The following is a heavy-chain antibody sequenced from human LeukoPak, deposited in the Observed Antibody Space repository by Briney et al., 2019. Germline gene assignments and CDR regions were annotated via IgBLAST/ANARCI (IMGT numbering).Heavy chain of an antibody. CDR2: INPNSGDT. CDR3: ARGGSFGWYDY. J-gene: IGHJ4*02. V-gene: IGHV1-2*02. D-gene: IGHD6-19*01. Sequence: ASVKVSCKASGYTFTGYYMHWVRQAPGQGLDWMGWINPNSGDTNYAQKFQDKVTMTTDTSISTAYMELSRLASDDTAVYFCARGGSFGWYDYWGQGTLVTVSS. CDR1: GYTFTGYY.